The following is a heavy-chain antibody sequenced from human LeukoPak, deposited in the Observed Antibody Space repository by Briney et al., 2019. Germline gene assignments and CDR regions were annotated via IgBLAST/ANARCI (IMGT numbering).Heavy chain of an antibody. Sequence: GGSLRLSCAASGFTFRSYWMSWVRQAPGKGLEWVANIKEDGSEKYYVDSVKGRFTISRDNAKNSLYLQMNSLRAEDTAVYYCAKDSGGNVLYYYYYYGMDVWGQGTTVTVSS. D-gene: IGHD6-25*01. V-gene: IGHV3-7*01. J-gene: IGHJ6*02. CDR3: AKDSGGNVLYYYYYYGMDV. CDR1: GFTFRSYW. CDR2: IKEDGSEK.